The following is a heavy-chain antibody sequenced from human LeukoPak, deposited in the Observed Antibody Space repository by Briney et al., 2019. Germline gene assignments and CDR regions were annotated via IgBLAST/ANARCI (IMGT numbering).Heavy chain of an antibody. V-gene: IGHV1-46*01. CDR3: ARDGHYYDSSGYFRFDY. Sequence: ASVKVSCKPSGYTFTSYYIHWVRQAPGQGLEWMGRINPSGGSTSYAQRFQGRVTITADESTSTAYMELSSLRSEDTAVYYCARDGHYYDSSGYFRFDYWGQGTLVTVSS. CDR1: GYTFTSYY. J-gene: IGHJ4*02. D-gene: IGHD3-22*01. CDR2: INPSGGST.